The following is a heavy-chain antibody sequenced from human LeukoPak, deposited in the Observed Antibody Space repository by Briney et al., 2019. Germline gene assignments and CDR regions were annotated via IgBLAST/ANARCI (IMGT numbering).Heavy chain of an antibody. V-gene: IGHV1-2*06. D-gene: IGHD2-2*01. Sequence: ASVKVSCKASGYTFTSYYMHWVRQAPGQGLEWMGLINPNSGGTNYAQKFQGRVTMTRDTSISTAYMELSRLRSDDTAVYYCARDRSPYCSSTSCFLSWLDPWGQGTLVTVSS. CDR3: ARDRSPYCSSTSCFLSWLDP. CDR1: GYTFTSYY. J-gene: IGHJ5*02. CDR2: INPNSGGT.